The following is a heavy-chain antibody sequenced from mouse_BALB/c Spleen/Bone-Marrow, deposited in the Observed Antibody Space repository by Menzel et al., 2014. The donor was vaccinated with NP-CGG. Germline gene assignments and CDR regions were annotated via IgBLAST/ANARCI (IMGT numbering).Heavy chain of an antibody. CDR2: IFPVNADT. V-gene: IGHV1-80*01. CDR1: GYVFTDYW. Sequence: QVQLQQPGAELVRPGSSVKISCKASGYVFTDYWMNWLRQRPGQGLEWIGQIFPVNADTNYKANFKDKVTLTADKSSTTAYMQLNSLTSEDSAVYFCARFATGSSAYWGQGTLVTVSA. J-gene: IGHJ3*01. CDR3: ARFATGSSAY. D-gene: IGHD1-1*01.